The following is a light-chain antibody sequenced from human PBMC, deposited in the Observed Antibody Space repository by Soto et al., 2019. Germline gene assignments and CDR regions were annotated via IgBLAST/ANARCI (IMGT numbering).Light chain of an antibody. Sequence: EKVMTQSPGSLSVSPGERAALSCRASQSVGSNLAWYQRKPGQAPRLLIYGASTRATGIPSRFSGSGSGTEFTLTISSLQSEDFAVYSCQQYYDWPWTFGQGTKVDIK. CDR2: GAS. V-gene: IGKV3-15*01. CDR3: QQYYDWPWT. J-gene: IGKJ1*01. CDR1: QSVGSN.